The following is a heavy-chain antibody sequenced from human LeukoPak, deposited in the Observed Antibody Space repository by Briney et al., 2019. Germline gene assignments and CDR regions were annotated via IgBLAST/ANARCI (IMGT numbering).Heavy chain of an antibody. J-gene: IGHJ4*02. CDR3: ARCYYDILTGYSDFDY. D-gene: IGHD3-9*01. CDR2: IKQDGSEK. Sequence: PGGSLRLSCAASGFTFSSYWMSWVRQAPGKGLEWVANIKQDGSEKYYVDSVKGRFTISRGNAKNSLYLQMNSLRAEDTAVYYCARCYYDILTGYSDFDYWGQGTLVTVSS. V-gene: IGHV3-7*03. CDR1: GFTFSSYW.